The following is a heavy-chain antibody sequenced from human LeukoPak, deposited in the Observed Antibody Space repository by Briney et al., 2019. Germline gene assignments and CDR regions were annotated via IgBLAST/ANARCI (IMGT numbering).Heavy chain of an antibody. CDR3: ARGQVPAARGHNWFDP. Sequence: SETLSLTCAVYGWSFSDFYWNWIRQPPGKGLEWIGEINARGDTNYNPSLKSRVTISVDTSKNQFSLSLSSMSASDTAVYYCARGQVPAARGHNWFDPWGQGTLVTVSS. CDR1: GWSFSDFY. CDR2: INARGDT. J-gene: IGHJ5*02. V-gene: IGHV4-34*01. D-gene: IGHD2-2*01.